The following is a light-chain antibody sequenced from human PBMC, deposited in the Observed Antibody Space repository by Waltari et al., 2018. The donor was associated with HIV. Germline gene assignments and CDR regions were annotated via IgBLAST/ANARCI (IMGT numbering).Light chain of an antibody. CDR3: GTWDSSLSAGL. J-gene: IGLJ2*01. CDR1: SPNIRNNY. V-gene: IGLV1-51*01. CDR2: DNN. Sequence: QSVLTQPPSVSAPPGQKVTLPCPGSSPNIRNNYVSWYQQLPGTAPKLLIYDNNKRPSGIPDRFSGSKSGTSATLGITGLQTGDEADYYCGTWDSSLSAGLFGGGTKLTVL.